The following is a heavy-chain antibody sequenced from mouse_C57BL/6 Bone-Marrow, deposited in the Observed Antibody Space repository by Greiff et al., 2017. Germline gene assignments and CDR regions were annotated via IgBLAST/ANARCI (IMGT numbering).Heavy chain of an antibody. CDR1: GFNIKDYY. CDR2: IDPEDGDT. CDR3: TTGQLITTVVAYDYAMDY. J-gene: IGHJ4*01. Sequence: EVQLQQSGAELVRPGASVKLSCTASGFNIKDYYMHWVKQRPEQGLEWIGRIDPEDGDTEYAPKFQGKATMTADTSSNTAYLQLSSLTSEDTAVYYCTTGQLITTVVAYDYAMDYWGQGTSVTVSS. V-gene: IGHV14-1*01. D-gene: IGHD1-1*01.